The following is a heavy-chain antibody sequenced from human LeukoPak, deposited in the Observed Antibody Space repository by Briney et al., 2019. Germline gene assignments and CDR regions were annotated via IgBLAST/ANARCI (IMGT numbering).Heavy chain of an antibody. CDR3: ARRGNMSSHAFDI. D-gene: IGHD2/OR15-2a*01. J-gene: IGHJ3*02. Sequence: PGGSLRLSCAASGFSFSDSYMSWIRQAPGQGLEWLSYIKSSDTSTFYADSVKGRFTVSRDNAKNSLYLQMNSLRAGDTAVYYCARRGNMSSHAFDIWGQGTVVTVSS. V-gene: IGHV3-11*01. CDR2: IKSSDTST. CDR1: GFSFSDSY.